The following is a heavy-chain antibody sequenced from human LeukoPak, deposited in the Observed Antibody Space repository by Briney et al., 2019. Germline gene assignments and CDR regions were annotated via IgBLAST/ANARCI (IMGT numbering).Heavy chain of an antibody. CDR3: ARLSGEAVAGTIDY. CDR1: GFTFSTYS. J-gene: IGHJ4*02. Sequence: GGSLRLSCAASGFTFSTYSMNWVRQAPGKGLEWVSYISSDSSMIFYADSVKGRFTISRDNAKNSLYLQLNNLRDEDTAVYYCARLSGEAVAGTIDYWGQGTLVTVSS. V-gene: IGHV3-48*02. D-gene: IGHD6-19*01. CDR2: ISSDSSMI.